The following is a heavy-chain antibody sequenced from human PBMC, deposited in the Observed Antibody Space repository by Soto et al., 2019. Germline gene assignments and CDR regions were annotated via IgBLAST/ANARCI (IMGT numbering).Heavy chain of an antibody. V-gene: IGHV3-48*03. D-gene: IGHD3-3*01. J-gene: IGHJ6*04. CDR2: ISSSGSTI. Sequence: WGSLRLSCAASGFTFSSYEMNWVRQAPGKGLEWVSYISSSGSTIYYADSVKGRFSISRDNAKNSLYLQMNSLRAEDTAVYYCAREEHLYDFWRGYPLGMEVWGKGTTVNVSS. CDR1: GFTFSSYE. CDR3: AREEHLYDFWRGYPLGMEV.